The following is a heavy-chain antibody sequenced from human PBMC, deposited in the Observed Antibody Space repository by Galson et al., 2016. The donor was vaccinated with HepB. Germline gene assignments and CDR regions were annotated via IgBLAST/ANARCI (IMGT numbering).Heavy chain of an antibody. D-gene: IGHD5-24*01. CDR1: GYYFASYL. CDR2: INPSDSET. CDR3: ARSDGEI. Sequence: QSGAEVKKPGESLKISCKGSGYYFASYLIGWVRQMPGKGLEWMGIINPSDSETEYSPSFHGQVTISADKSTSTAYLQWNSLQASDTAMYYCARSDGEIWGQGTLVTVSS. J-gene: IGHJ3*02. V-gene: IGHV5-51*01.